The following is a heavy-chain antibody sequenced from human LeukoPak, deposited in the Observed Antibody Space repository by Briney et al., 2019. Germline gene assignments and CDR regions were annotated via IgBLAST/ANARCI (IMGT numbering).Heavy chain of an antibody. CDR2: IYYSGST. Sequence: SETLSLTCTVSGCSISSYYWSWIRQPPGKGLEWIGYIYYSGSTNYNPSLKSRVTISVDTSKNQFSLKLSSVTAADTAVYYCARGGVEMATTLGYYYYYMDVWGKGTTVTISS. J-gene: IGHJ6*03. CDR3: ARGGVEMATTLGYYYYYMDV. D-gene: IGHD5-24*01. V-gene: IGHV4-59*01. CDR1: GCSISSYY.